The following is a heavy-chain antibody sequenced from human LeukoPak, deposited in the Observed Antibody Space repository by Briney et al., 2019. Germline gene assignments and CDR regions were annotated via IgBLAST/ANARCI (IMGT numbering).Heavy chain of an antibody. CDR2: IYNSGSN. CDR1: GGSIGSFY. CDR3: ARASVLLSADY. J-gene: IGHJ4*02. D-gene: IGHD3-10*01. Sequence: SETLSLTCTVSGGSIGSFYWSRIRQPPEKGLEWIGYIYNSGSNNYNPSLKSRVTMSVDTSKNQFSLKLSSVTAADTAVYYCARASVLLSADYWGQGILVTVSS. V-gene: IGHV4-59*01.